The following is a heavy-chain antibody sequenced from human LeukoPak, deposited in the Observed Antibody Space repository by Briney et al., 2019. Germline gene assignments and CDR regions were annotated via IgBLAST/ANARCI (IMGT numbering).Heavy chain of an antibody. J-gene: IGHJ4*02. V-gene: IGHV3-7*05. D-gene: IGHD1-7*01. Sequence: GGSLRLSCAASGFTFSTYWMTWVRQAPGKXXXWVANIKKDGSEKYYVXSVRXRFTISRDNAKNSLYLQMNSLRAEDTAVYYCAREMGWNYGDYWGQGTLVTVSS. CDR2: IKKDGSEK. CDR3: AREMGWNYGDY. CDR1: GFTFSTYW.